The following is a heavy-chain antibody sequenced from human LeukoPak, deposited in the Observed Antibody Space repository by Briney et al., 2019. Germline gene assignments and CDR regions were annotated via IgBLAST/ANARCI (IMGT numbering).Heavy chain of an antibody. CDR3: AREFSTVGNFDY. V-gene: IGHV3-21*01. J-gene: IGHJ4*02. CDR1: GFTLSRFS. CDR2: IYFTGNHI. Sequence: AGGSLRLSCATSGFTLSRFSMRWVRQAPGKGLEWVSSIYFTGNHISYADSVKGRFTISRDNANNSVYLQMNGLRAEDTAVYYCAREFSTVGNFDYWGQGTLVTVSS. D-gene: IGHD3-3*02.